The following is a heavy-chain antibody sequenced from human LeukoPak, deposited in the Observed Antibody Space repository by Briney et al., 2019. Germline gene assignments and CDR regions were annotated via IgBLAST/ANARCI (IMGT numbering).Heavy chain of an antibody. Sequence: SETLSLTCAVSGYSISSGYYWGWIRQPPGKGLEWIGSIYHSGSTYYNPSLKSRVTISVDTSKNQFSLKLSSVTAADKAVYYCARSAGYNYRLDYWGQGTLVTVSS. V-gene: IGHV4-38-2*01. D-gene: IGHD5-24*01. CDR3: ARSAGYNYRLDY. J-gene: IGHJ4*02. CDR2: IYHSGST. CDR1: GYSISSGYY.